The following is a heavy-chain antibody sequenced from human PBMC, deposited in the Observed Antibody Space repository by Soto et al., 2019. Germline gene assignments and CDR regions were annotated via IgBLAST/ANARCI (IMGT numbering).Heavy chain of an antibody. CDR1: GFSLSADGVG. CDR3: AHAYGGTSWPNDAVDV. D-gene: IGHD2-2*01. CDR2: IYWDDDQ. Sequence: QITLKESGPTLVKPTQTLTLTCTFSGFSLSADGVGVGWIRQPPGKALEWLALIYWDDDQPYSPSLKTRLTITKXTXKXPVVLTMTNMHPVDTATYYGAHAYGGTSWPNDAVDVWGQGTVVTVSS. J-gene: IGHJ3*01. V-gene: IGHV2-5*02.